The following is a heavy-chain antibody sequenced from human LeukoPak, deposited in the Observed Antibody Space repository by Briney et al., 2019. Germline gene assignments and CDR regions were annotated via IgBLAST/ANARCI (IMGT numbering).Heavy chain of an antibody. CDR1: GYTFTSYD. V-gene: IGHV1-8*03. CDR2: MNPNSGNT. Sequence: ASVKVSCKASGYTFTSYDINWVRRATGQGLEWTGWMNPNSGNTGYAQKFQGRVTITKNTSISTAYMELSSLRSEDTAVYYCARVDYYGSGSYDYWGQGTLVTVSS. D-gene: IGHD3-10*01. J-gene: IGHJ4*02. CDR3: ARVDYYGSGSYDY.